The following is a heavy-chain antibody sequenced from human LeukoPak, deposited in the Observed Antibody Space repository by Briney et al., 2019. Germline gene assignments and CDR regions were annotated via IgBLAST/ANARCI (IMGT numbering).Heavy chain of an antibody. CDR1: GFSFSTYA. J-gene: IGHJ4*02. Sequence: PGGSLRLSCAASGFSFSTYAMHWVRQAPGKGLEWVALIWHDASHTFYTDSVKGRFTISRDNSKNTVYLQMNSLRAEDTAVYYCARDTYYYDSSGYFDYWGQGTLVTVSS. CDR3: ARDTYYYDSSGYFDY. D-gene: IGHD3-22*01. V-gene: IGHV3-30*02. CDR2: IWHDASHT.